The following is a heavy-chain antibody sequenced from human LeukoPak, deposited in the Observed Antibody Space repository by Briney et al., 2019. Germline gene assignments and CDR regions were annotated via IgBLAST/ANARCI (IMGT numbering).Heavy chain of an antibody. V-gene: IGHV4-61*08. Sequence: SETLSLTCTVSGGSISSGGYYWSWIRQHPGKGLEWIGYIYYSGSTNYNPSLKSRVTISVDTSKNQFSLKLSSVTAADTAVYYCARGSLRYFDWLFDYWGQGTLVTVSS. CDR1: GGSISSGGYY. J-gene: IGHJ4*02. CDR2: IYYSGST. CDR3: ARGSLRYFDWLFDY. D-gene: IGHD3-9*01.